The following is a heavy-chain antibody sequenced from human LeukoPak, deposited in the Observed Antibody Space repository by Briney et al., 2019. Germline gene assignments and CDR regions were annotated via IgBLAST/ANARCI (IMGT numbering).Heavy chain of an antibody. CDR3: ARDFLSSVDY. CDR2: IKQDGSEK. CDR1: GFTFSDYY. D-gene: IGHD1-26*01. V-gene: IGHV3-7*03. Sequence: PGGSLRLSCAASGFTFSDYYMSWIRQAPGKGLEWVANIKQDGSEKYYVDSVKGRFTISRDNAKNSLYLQMNSLRAEDTAVYYCARDFLSSVDYWGQGTLVTVSS. J-gene: IGHJ4*02.